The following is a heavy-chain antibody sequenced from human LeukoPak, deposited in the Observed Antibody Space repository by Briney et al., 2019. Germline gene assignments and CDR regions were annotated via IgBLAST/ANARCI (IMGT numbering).Heavy chain of an antibody. Sequence: GGSLRLSCAASGFTFSSYAMHWVRQAPGKGLEWVAVISYDGCNKYYADSVKGRFTISRDNSKNTPYLQMNSLRAEDTAVYYCARAHPYEWELSSYFDYWGQGTLVTVSS. CDR3: ARAHPYEWELSSYFDY. CDR1: GFTFSSYA. CDR2: ISYDGCNK. D-gene: IGHD1-26*01. J-gene: IGHJ4*02. V-gene: IGHV3-30-3*01.